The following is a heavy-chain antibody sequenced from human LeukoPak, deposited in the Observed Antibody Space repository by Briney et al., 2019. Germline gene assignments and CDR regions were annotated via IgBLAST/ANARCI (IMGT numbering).Heavy chain of an antibody. CDR2: INHSGST. Sequence: SETLSLTCAVYGGSFSGYDWSWIRQPPGKGLEWIGEINHSGSTNYNPSLKSRATISVDTSKNQFSLKLTSVTAADTAVYYCARGPISYSTGWYVNYWGQGTLVTVSS. V-gene: IGHV4-34*01. J-gene: IGHJ4*02. CDR3: ARGPISYSTGWYVNY. CDR1: GGSFSGYD. D-gene: IGHD6-19*01.